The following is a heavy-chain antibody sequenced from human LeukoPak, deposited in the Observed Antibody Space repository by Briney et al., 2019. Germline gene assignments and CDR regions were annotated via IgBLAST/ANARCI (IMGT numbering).Heavy chain of an antibody. Sequence: PGGSLRLSCAASGFTFSSYAMSWVRQAPGKGLEWVSAISGSGGSTYYADSVKGRFTISRDNSKNTLYLQMNSLRAEDTAVYYCAKDPWFYDSSGYYSGWGQGTLVTVSS. D-gene: IGHD3-22*01. J-gene: IGHJ4*02. CDR2: ISGSGGST. CDR3: AKDPWFYDSSGYYSG. CDR1: GFTFSSYA. V-gene: IGHV3-23*01.